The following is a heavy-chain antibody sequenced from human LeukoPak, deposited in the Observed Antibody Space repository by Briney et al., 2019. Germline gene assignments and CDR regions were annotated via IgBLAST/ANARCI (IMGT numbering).Heavy chain of an antibody. CDR2: ISAGGGSA. D-gene: IGHD2-2*01. J-gene: IGHJ4*02. V-gene: IGHV3-23*01. Sequence: GGSLRLSCAASGFTFSSYVMSWVRQAPGEGLEWGLEGVSAISAGGGSAYYADSVKGRFPISRDNSKNTLYLQMNSLRAEDTAVYVCARVCGPSCYLPDYWGQGTLVTVSS. CDR3: ARVCGPSCYLPDY. CDR1: GFTFSSYV.